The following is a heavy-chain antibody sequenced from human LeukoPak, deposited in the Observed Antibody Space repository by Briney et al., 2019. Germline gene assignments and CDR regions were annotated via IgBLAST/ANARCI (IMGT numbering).Heavy chain of an antibody. J-gene: IGHJ6*02. D-gene: IGHD3-16*02. CDR1: GGSISSYY. Sequence: PSETLSLTCTLSGGSISSYYWSWLRQPAGKGLEWIGRIYTSGSTNYTPSLKSRVTMSVDTSKTQFSLKLSSVTAADTAVYYCARDYDYVWGSYPQPYGMDVWGQGTTVTISS. CDR2: IYTSGST. CDR3: ARDYDYVWGSYPQPYGMDV. V-gene: IGHV4-4*07.